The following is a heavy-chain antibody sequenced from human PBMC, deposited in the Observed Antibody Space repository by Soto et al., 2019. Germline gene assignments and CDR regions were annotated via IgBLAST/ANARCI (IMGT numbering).Heavy chain of an antibody. CDR2: IYWDGYK. CDR3: APKGGGDRILDY. D-gene: IGHD3-16*01. Sequence: QITLKESGPTLVKPTQTLTLTCAFSGFSLRTNGVGVGWIRQPPGKALEWLALIYWDGYKHYSPSLKSRLTNPEETPKNQGVLTMTNMDPVDTATYYCAPKGGGDRILDYWGQGTLVTVSS. V-gene: IGHV2-5*02. CDR1: GFSLRTNGVG. J-gene: IGHJ4*02.